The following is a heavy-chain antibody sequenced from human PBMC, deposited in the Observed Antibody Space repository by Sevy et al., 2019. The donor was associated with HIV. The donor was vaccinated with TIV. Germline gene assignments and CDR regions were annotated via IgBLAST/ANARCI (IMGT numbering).Heavy chain of an antibody. CDR1: GGSISSGNYY. CDR3: ARGDWDLGDFWSGYFDY. J-gene: IGHJ4*02. CDR2: IYTSGST. Sequence: SETLSLTCTVSGGSISSGNYYWNWIRQPAGKGLEWIGRIYTSGSTNYNPSLKSRVTMSVDTSKNQFSLGLSSVTAADTAVYYCARGDWDLGDFWSGYFDYWDQGTLVTVSS. V-gene: IGHV4-61*02. D-gene: IGHD3-3*01.